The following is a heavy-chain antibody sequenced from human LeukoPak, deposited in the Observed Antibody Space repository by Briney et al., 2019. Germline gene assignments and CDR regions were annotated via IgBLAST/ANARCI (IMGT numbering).Heavy chain of an antibody. V-gene: IGHV1-2*02. D-gene: IGHD4/OR15-4a*01. CDR1: EYTFSGYY. Sequence: ASVKVSCKASEYTFSGYYFSWMRRAPGQGLEWMGWIDPDNGNTNFAQKFQGRVTLTRATSISTVYMELTSLRFDDTAVYYCARGDDHGSPKLFTEWGQGTLVTVSS. CDR2: IDPDNGNT. J-gene: IGHJ4*02. CDR3: ARGDDHGSPKLFTE.